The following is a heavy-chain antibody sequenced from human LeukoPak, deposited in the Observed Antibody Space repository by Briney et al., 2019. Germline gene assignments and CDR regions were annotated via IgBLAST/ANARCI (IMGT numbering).Heavy chain of an antibody. CDR3: ARHLGSGWYYVFYFDY. D-gene: IGHD6-19*01. CDR1: GGSISSYY. CDR2: IYYSGST. V-gene: IGHV4-59*08. J-gene: IGHJ4*02. Sequence: PSETLSLTCTVSGGSISSYYWSWIRQPPGKGLEWIGYIYYSGSTNYNPSLKSRVTISVDTSKNQFSLKLSSVTAADTAVYYCARHLGSGWYYVFYFDYWGQGTLVTVSS.